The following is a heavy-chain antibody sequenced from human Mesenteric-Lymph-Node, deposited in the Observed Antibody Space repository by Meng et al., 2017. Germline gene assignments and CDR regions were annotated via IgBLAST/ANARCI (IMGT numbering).Heavy chain of an antibody. J-gene: IGHJ6*01. CDR2: IKQDGSEK. D-gene: IGHD3-10*01. Sequence: GESLKISCAASGFTFSSYGMHWVRQAPGKGLEWVANIKQDGSEKNYVDSVQGRFTISRDNAKNSLYLQLNSLRAEDTAIYYCARDLLGVIMVRGVVVSYYYGMDVWGQGTTVT. CDR3: ARDLLGVIMVRGVVVSYYYGMDV. CDR1: GFTFSSYG. V-gene: IGHV3-7*01.